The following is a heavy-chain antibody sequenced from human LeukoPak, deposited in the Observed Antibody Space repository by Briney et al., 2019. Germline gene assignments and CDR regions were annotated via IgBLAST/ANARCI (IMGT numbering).Heavy chain of an antibody. V-gene: IGHV4-38-2*01. CDR1: GYSISSGYY. Sequence: SETLSLTCAVSGYSISSGYYWGWIRQPPGKGLEWIGSIYHSGSTYYNPSLKSRVTISVDTSKNQFSLKLSSVTAADTAVYYCARPWETDAFDIWGQGTMVTVSP. J-gene: IGHJ3*02. CDR3: ARPWETDAFDI. CDR2: IYHSGST. D-gene: IGHD1-26*01.